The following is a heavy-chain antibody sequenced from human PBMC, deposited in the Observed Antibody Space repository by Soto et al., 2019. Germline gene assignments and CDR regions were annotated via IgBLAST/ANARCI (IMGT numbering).Heavy chain of an antibody. D-gene: IGHD1-7*01. J-gene: IGHJ6*03. CDR3: ARDAGTTAGYYYYMDV. V-gene: IGHV1-46*03. CDR1: GYTFTSYY. Sequence: ASVKVSCKASGYTFTSYYMHWVRQAPGQGLEWMGIINPSGGSTSYAQKFQGRVTMTRDTSTSTVYMELSSLRSEDTAVYYCARDAGTTAGYYYYMDVWGQGTTVTVSS. CDR2: INPSGGST.